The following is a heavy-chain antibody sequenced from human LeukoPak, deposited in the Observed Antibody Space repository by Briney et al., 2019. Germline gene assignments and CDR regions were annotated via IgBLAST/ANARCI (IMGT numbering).Heavy chain of an antibody. CDR2: ISSNGGST. CDR1: GFTFSSYA. D-gene: IGHD3-10*01. J-gene: IGHJ4*02. V-gene: IGHV3-64D*06. CDR3: VKEGRLLWFGELFDY. Sequence: GGSLRLSCSASGFTFSSYAMHWVRQAPGKGLEYVSAISSNGGSTYYADSVKGRFTISRDNSKHTLYLQMSSLRAEDTAVYYCVKEGRLLWFGELFDYWGQGTLVTVSS.